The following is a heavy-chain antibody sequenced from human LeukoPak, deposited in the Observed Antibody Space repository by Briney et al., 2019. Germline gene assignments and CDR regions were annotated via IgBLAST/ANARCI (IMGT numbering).Heavy chain of an antibody. CDR2: ISSSSSYI. J-gene: IGHJ4*02. Sequence: GGSLRLSCAASGFTFSSYSMNWVRQAPGKGLEWVSSISSSSSYIYYADPVKGRFTISRDNAKNSLYLQMNSLRAEDTAVYYCARDKASVWRPFDYWGQGTLVTVSS. CDR1: GFTFSSYS. V-gene: IGHV3-21*01. CDR3: ARDKASVWRPFDY. D-gene: IGHD3-16*01.